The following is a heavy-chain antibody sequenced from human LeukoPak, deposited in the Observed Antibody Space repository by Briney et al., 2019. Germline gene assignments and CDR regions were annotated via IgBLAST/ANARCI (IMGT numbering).Heavy chain of an antibody. V-gene: IGHV4-59*01. Sequence: PSETLSLTCTVSGGSISSYYWSWIRQPPGKGLEWIGYIYYSRSTNYNPSLKSRVTISVDTSKNQFSLKLSSVTAADTAVYYCARDRLGCSSTSCYDYFDYWGQGTLVTVSS. CDR1: GGSISSYY. CDR3: ARDRLGCSSTSCYDYFDY. J-gene: IGHJ4*02. D-gene: IGHD2-2*01. CDR2: IYYSRST.